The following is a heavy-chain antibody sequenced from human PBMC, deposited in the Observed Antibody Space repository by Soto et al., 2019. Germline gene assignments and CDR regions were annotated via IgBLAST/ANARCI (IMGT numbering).Heavy chain of an antibody. J-gene: IGHJ4*02. CDR3: ARDVAMPSGLGLGY. Sequence: QVQVVESGGGVVQPGRSLRLSCAASGFVFTNYGMHWVRQAPGKGLEWVAFISNDGSKKNYADSVKGRFTISRDNSENTVYLQMTSLRPDDTAVFYCARDVAMPSGLGLGYWGQGTLVTVSS. V-gene: IGHV3-30*03. CDR1: GFVFTNYG. D-gene: IGHD6-19*01. CDR2: ISNDGSKK.